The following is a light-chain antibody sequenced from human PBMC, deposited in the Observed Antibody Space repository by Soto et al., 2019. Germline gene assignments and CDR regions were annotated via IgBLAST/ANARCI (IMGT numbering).Light chain of an antibody. V-gene: IGKV3-15*01. J-gene: IGKJ1*01. CDR1: QSVSSN. CDR2: GAS. CDR3: QQYNNWPQT. Sequence: VVMTQSPSTVSVSPGERATLSCRASQSVSSNLAWYQQKPGQAPRLLIYGASTRATGIPARFSGSGSGTEFTLTISSLQSEDFAVYYCQQYNNWPQTFGQGTKVDI.